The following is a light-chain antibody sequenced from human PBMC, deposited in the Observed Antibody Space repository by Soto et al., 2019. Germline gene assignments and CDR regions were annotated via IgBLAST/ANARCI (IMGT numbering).Light chain of an antibody. J-gene: IGKJ1*01. CDR2: DAS. V-gene: IGKV1-5*01. CDR1: QTISSW. CDR3: QQYNNFPWT. Sequence: DIQMTQSPSTLSASVGDRVNITCRASQTISSWLAWYQQKPGKAPKVLIYDASSLESGVPSRFSGSGSGTEFTLTISSLQPDDFATYYCQQYNNFPWTFGQGTKVDIK.